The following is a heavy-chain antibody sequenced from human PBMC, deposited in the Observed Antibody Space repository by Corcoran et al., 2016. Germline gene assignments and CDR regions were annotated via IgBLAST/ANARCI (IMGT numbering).Heavy chain of an antibody. CDR1: GFTFSSYS. D-gene: IGHD2-15*01. J-gene: IGHJ4*02. CDR2: ISSSSSYI. Sequence: EVQLVESGGGLVKPGGSPRLSCAASGFTFSSYSMNWVRQAPGKGLEWVSSISSSSSYIYYADSVKGRFTISRDNAKNSLYLQMNSLRAEETAVYYCARGGVVVAATPDYWGQGTLVTVSS. V-gene: IGHV3-21*01. CDR3: ARGGVVVAATPDY.